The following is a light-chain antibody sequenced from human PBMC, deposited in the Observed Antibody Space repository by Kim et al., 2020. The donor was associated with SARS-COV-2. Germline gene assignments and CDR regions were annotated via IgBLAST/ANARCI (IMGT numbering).Light chain of an antibody. V-gene: IGKV3-20*01. CDR3: QQYGSSPGT. J-gene: IGKJ4*01. Sequence: LSPGEGDTLYCRASQSVSSNYFAWYQQKPGQAPRLLIYGASNRATGIPDRFSGGGSGTDFTLTINRVEPEDFAVYYCQQYGSSPGTFGGGTKVEI. CDR2: GAS. CDR1: QSVSSNY.